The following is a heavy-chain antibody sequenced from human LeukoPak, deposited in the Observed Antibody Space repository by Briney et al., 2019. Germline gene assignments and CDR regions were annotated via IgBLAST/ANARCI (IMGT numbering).Heavy chain of an antibody. Sequence: SETLSLTCTVSGDSISRYYWSWIRQPAGKGLEWIGRIYNGGIITYNPSLKSRVTMSIDTSNNDLSLKVTSVTAADTAGYYCARAPWAYGNYVHAFDIWGQGTMVTVSS. V-gene: IGHV4-4*07. D-gene: IGHD4-11*01. J-gene: IGHJ3*02. CDR1: GDSISRYY. CDR2: IYNGGII. CDR3: ARAPWAYGNYVHAFDI.